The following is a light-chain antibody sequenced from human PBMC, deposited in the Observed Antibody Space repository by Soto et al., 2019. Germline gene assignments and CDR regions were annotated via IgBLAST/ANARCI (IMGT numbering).Light chain of an antibody. J-gene: IGKJ4*01. CDR1: QSVSSN. Sequence: EIVMTQSPATLSVSPGERATLSCRASQSVSSNLAWYQQKPGQAPRLLIYGASTRATGIPARFSGSGSGTEFTLTISSLQSVDFAVYYCQQYNNWLTFGGGTKVEIK. V-gene: IGKV3-15*01. CDR2: GAS. CDR3: QQYNNWLT.